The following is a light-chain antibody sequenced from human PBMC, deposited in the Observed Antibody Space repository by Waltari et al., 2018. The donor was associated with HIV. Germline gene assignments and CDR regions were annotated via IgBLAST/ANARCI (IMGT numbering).Light chain of an antibody. J-gene: IGKJ4*01. CDR3: QQYNDWPLT. Sequence: EIVMTQSPATLSVSPVDRVTLSCRASQSVSNNLAWYQQKPGQSPRLLIYGASTRATGIPVTFSGRGSGTEFTLTISSLQSEDFAIYYCQQYNDWPLTFGGGTKVDI. CDR1: QSVSNN. V-gene: IGKV3-15*01. CDR2: GAS.